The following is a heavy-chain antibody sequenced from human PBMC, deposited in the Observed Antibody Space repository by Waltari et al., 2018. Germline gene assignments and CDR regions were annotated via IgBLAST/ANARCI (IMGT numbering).Heavy chain of an antibody. CDR1: GGSISSGSYY. J-gene: IGHJ4*02. CDR2: IYTSGST. CDR3: ARGIDFWSGSKGVFDY. Sequence: QVQLQESGPGLVKPSQTLSLTCTVSGGSISSGSYYWRWIRQPAGKGLEWIGYIYTSGSTNYNPSLKSRVTISVDTSKNQFSLKLSSVTAADTAVYYCARGIDFWSGSKGVFDYWGQGTLVTVSS. D-gene: IGHD3-3*01. V-gene: IGHV4-61*09.